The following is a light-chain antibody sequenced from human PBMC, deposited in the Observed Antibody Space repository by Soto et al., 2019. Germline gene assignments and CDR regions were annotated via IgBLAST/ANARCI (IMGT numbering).Light chain of an antibody. CDR2: KSS. CDR3: QQFNSSPWT. V-gene: IGKV1-5*03. CDR1: QSVSIW. J-gene: IGKJ1*01. Sequence: DIQMTQSPSTLSASEGDRVTISCRASQSVSIWLAWYQQEPGRAPKLLIYKSSILESGVPSRFSGSGSGTEFTLTISSLQPDDFETYYCQQFNSSPWTFGQGTKVDIK.